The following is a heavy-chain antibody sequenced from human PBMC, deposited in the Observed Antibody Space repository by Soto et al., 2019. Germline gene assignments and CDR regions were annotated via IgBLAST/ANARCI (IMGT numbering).Heavy chain of an antibody. CDR2: VSYDGSIE. J-gene: IGHJ5*02. D-gene: IGHD3-16*01. CDR3: AKDHYYYDFSLDDS. Sequence: GGSLRLSCTASGFTFSSYAMHWVRQAPGRGLEWVAVVSYDGSIENYVDSVRGRFTISRDNSKNTVFLQMNSLRVEDTAVYYCAKDHYYYDFSLDDSWGQGTLVTVSS. V-gene: IGHV3-30*18. CDR1: GFTFSSYA.